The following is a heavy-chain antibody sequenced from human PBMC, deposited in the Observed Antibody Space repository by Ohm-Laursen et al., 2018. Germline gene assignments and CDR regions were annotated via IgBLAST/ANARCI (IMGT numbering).Heavy chain of an antibody. CDR2: ISSSGGTI. Sequence: SLRLSCAASGFTFSSYEMNWVRQAPGKGLEWVSYISSSGGTIFYADSVKGRFTISRDNAKNSLYLQMNSLRAEDTAVYYCARGPKDSSGYYFGRSNWGQGTLVTVSS. J-gene: IGHJ4*02. CDR3: ARGPKDSSGYYFGRSN. V-gene: IGHV3-48*03. CDR1: GFTFSSYE. D-gene: IGHD3-22*01.